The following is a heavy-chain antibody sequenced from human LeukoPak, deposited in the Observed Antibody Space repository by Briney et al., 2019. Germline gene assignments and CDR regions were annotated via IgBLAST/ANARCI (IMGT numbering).Heavy chain of an antibody. CDR3: ARGNIVVVPAAPYTWFDP. V-gene: IGHV3-33*01. CDR2: IWYDGSNK. J-gene: IGHJ5*02. D-gene: IGHD2-2*01. CDR1: GFTFSSYG. Sequence: GGSLRLSCAASGFTFSSYGMHWVRQAPGKGLEWVAVIWYDGSNKYYADSVKGRFTISRDNSKNTLYLQMNSLRAEDTAVYYCARGNIVVVPAAPYTWFDPWGQGTLVTVSS.